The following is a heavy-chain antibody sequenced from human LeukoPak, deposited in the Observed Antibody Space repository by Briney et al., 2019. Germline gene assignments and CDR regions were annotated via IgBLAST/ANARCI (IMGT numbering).Heavy chain of an antibody. J-gene: IGHJ4*02. CDR1: GFTFSSYA. CDR3: ARDAHSGYDN. V-gene: IGHV3-30*14. D-gene: IGHD5-12*01. Sequence: GGSLGLSCAASGFTFSSYAMHWVRQAPGKGLEWVAVISYDGSNKYYADSVKGRFTISRDNSKNTLYLQMNSLRAEDTAVYYCARDAHSGYDNWGQGTLVTVSS. CDR2: ISYDGSNK.